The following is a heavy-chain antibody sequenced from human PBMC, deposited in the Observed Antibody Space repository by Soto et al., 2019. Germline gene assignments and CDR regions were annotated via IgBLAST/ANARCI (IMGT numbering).Heavy chain of an antibody. CDR3: ARAVAVPADFDY. CDR1: GYTFTVYA. Sequence: QVQLVQSGAEEKKPGASVKVSCKASGYTFTVYAMHWVREAPGQRLEWMGWINAGNGNTKYSQKFQGRVTITRDTSAITSYIELSSLRSEDTAVYYCARAVAVPADFDYWGQGTLVTVSS. J-gene: IGHJ4*02. V-gene: IGHV1-3*05. CDR2: INAGNGNT. D-gene: IGHD6-19*01.